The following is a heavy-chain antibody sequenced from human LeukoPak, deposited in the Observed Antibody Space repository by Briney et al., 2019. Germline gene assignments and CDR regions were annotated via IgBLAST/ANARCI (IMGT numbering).Heavy chain of an antibody. CDR3: ARVTDTMIVVASSDAFDI. CDR1: GYTFTGFS. J-gene: IGHJ3*02. CDR2: INTNIGGT. Sequence: ASVKVSCKASGYTFTGFSMHWVRQAPGQGLEWMGWINTNIGGTNYAPKFQGRVTMTKDTPSSTAYMELSRLRSDDTAVYYCARVTDTMIVVASSDAFDIWGQGTMVTVSS. V-gene: IGHV1-2*02. D-gene: IGHD3-22*01.